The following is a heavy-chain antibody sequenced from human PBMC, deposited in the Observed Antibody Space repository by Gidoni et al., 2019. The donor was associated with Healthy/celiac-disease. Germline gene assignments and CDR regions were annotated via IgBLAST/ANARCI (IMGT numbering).Heavy chain of an antibody. D-gene: IGHD6-13*01. Sequence: VQLVESGGGLVKPGRSLTLSCPASGFTFGDYAMSWFRQAPWKGLEWVSLSRSKAFGGTTEYAASVKGRFTISRDDSKSIAYLQMNSLKTEDTAVYYCTREEFIAAAATGWFDPWGQGTLVTVSS. J-gene: IGHJ5*02. CDR2: SRSKAFGGTT. CDR3: TREEFIAAAATGWFDP. CDR1: GFTFGDYA. V-gene: IGHV3-49*05.